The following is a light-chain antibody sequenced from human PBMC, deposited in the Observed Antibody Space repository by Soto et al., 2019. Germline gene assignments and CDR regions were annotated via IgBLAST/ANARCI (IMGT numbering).Light chain of an antibody. J-gene: IGKJ1*01. CDR3: QQYYSYWGT. Sequence: AIRMTQSPSSLSASTGDRVTITCRASQGISSYLAWYQQKPGKAPKLLIYAASTLQSGVPSRFSGSGSGTDFPLTISCLQSEDFATYYCQQYYSYWGTFGQGTKVEIK. V-gene: IGKV1-8*01. CDR1: QGISSY. CDR2: AAS.